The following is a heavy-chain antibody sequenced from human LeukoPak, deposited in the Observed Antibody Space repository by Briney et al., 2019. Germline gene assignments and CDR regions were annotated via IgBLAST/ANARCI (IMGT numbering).Heavy chain of an antibody. CDR3: ARHYDYGSDWYGGVLGYFDY. Sequence: SETLSLTFTVSGGSISSGSYYWSWIRQPAGKGLEWIGRIYTSGSTNYNPSLKSRVTISVDTFKNQFSLKLSSVTAADTAVYYCARHYDYGSDWYGGVLGYFDYWGQGTLVTVSS. D-gene: IGHD3-10*01. CDR2: IYTSGST. J-gene: IGHJ4*02. V-gene: IGHV4-61*02. CDR1: GGSISSGSYY.